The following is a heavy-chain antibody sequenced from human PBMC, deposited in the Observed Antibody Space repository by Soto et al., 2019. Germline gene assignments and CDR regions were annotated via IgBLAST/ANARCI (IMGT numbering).Heavy chain of an antibody. Sequence: QVQLQESGPGLVKPSETLSLTCTVSGGSISSYYWSWIRQPPGKGLEWIGYIYYSGSTNYNPSLKSRVTISVDTSKNQFSLQLSSVTAADTAVYYCARGKYDSSGYYYLDAFDIWGQGTMVTVSS. D-gene: IGHD3-22*01. CDR1: GGSISSYY. V-gene: IGHV4-59*01. CDR2: IYYSGST. CDR3: ARGKYDSSGYYYLDAFDI. J-gene: IGHJ3*02.